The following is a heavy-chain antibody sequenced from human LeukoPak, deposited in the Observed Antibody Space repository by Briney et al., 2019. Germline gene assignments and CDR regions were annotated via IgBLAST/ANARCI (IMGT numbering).Heavy chain of an antibody. CDR2: ISGNGGTI. CDR3: AKGVLSFRYFDY. D-gene: IGHD3-9*01. J-gene: IGHJ4*02. Sequence: GGSLRLSCAASGFTFSNYEMNWVRQAPGKGLEWISYISGNGGTIYYADSVKGRFTISRDNAENSLYLQMNSLRAEDTAEYYCAKGVLSFRYFDYWGQGTLVTVSS. V-gene: IGHV3-48*03. CDR1: GFTFSNYE.